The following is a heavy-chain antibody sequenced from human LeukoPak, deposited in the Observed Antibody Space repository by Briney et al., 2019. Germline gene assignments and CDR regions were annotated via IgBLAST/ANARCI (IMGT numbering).Heavy chain of an antibody. D-gene: IGHD3-10*01. CDR3: TRDGSRISMVRGVSYFDY. J-gene: IGHJ4*02. V-gene: IGHV3-49*04. Sequence: PGRSLRLSCTASGFTFGDYSMSWVRQAPGKGLEWVGFIRSKAYGGTTEYAASVKGRFTISRDDSKSIAYLQMNSLKTEDTAVYYCTRDGSRISMVRGVSYFDYWGQGTLVTVSS. CDR2: IRSKAYGGTT. CDR1: GFTFGDYS.